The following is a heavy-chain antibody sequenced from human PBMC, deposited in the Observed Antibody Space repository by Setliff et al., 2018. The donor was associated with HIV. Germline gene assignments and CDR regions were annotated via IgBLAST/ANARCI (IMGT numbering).Heavy chain of an antibody. D-gene: IGHD4-4*01. CDR3: ARDSGDDYSDYYYYGMDV. Sequence: ASVKVSCKSSGYTFSNFGVSWVRQAPGQGLEWMGWINSYNGNTKFAQKFQGRVTMTTDTSASTAYMELSSLRSEDTALYYCARDSGDDYSDYYYYGMDVWGQGTTVTVSS. V-gene: IGHV1-18*01. J-gene: IGHJ6*02. CDR2: INSYNGNT. CDR1: GYTFSNFG.